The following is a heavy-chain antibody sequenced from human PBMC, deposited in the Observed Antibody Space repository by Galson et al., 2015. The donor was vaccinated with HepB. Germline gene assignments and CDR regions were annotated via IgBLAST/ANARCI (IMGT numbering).Heavy chain of an antibody. CDR3: ATLRGGMGVRAFDY. D-gene: IGHD3-10*01. CDR2: MNPNSGNT. Sequence: SVKVSCKASGYTFTTYDINWVRQATGQGLEWMGWMNPNSGNTGYAQDFQGRVTMTRDTSTGTAYMELRSLRSEDTAVYYCATLRGGMGVRAFDYWGQGTLVTVSS. CDR1: GYTFTTYD. J-gene: IGHJ4*02. V-gene: IGHV1-8*01.